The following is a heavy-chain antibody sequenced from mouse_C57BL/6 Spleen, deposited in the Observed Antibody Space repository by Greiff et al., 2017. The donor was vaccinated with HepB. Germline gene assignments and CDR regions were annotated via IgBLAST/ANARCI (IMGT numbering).Heavy chain of an antibody. CDR2: IYPRDGST. V-gene: IGHV1-85*01. D-gene: IGHD1-1*01. CDR3: ARSPLNGSGAWFAY. CDR1: GYTFTSYD. Sequence: QVQLQQSGPELVKPGASVKLSCKASGYTFTSYDINGVKQRPGQGLEWIGWIYPRDGSTKYNEKFKGKATLTVDTSSSTAYMELHSLTSEDSAVYFCARSPLNGSGAWFAYWCQGTLVTVSA. J-gene: IGHJ3*01.